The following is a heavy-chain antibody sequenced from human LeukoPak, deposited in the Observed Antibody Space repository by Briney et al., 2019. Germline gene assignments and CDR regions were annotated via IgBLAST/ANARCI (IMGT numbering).Heavy chain of an antibody. CDR1: GYTFTDYY. D-gene: IGHD6-13*01. Sequence: ASVKVSCKASGYTFTDYYIHWVRQAPGQGLEWMGWSNPDSGDTDYAQKFQGRVSMTRDTSFTTAYMELSRLTSDDTAVYYCARSTAGSSGWYYYLDYWGQGPLVTVSS. CDR2: SNPDSGDT. J-gene: IGHJ4*02. V-gene: IGHV1-2*02. CDR3: ARSTAGSSGWYYYLDY.